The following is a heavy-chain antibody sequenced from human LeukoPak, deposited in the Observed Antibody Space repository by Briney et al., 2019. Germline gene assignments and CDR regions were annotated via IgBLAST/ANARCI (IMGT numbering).Heavy chain of an antibody. V-gene: IGHV4-59*01. CDR3: ARVLGYCSSTSCYPYNWFDP. Sequence: PSETLSLTCTVSGGSISSYYWSWVRQPPGKGLEWIGYIYYSGSTNYNPSLTSRLTISVDPSNNQFSLKLSSVTAADTAVYYCARVLGYCSSTSCYPYNWFDPWGQGTLVTVSS. CDR1: GGSISSYY. D-gene: IGHD2-2*01. CDR2: IYYSGST. J-gene: IGHJ5*02.